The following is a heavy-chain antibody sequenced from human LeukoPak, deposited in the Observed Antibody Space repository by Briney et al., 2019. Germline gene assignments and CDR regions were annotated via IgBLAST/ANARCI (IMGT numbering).Heavy chain of an antibody. CDR1: GGTFSSYA. CDR3: ARDRQQLPSPYFDY. CDR2: IIPIFGTA. D-gene: IGHD6-13*01. J-gene: IGHJ4*02. V-gene: IGHV1-69*05. Sequence: SVKVSCKASGGTFSSYAISWVRQAPGQGLEWMGGIIPIFGTANYAQKFQGRVTMTRDMSTSTVYMELSSLRSEDTAVYYCARDRQQLPSPYFDYWGQGTLVTVSS.